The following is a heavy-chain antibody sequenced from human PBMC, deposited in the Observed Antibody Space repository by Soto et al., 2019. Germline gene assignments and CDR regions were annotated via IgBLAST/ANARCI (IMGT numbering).Heavy chain of an antibody. Sequence: PSETLSLTCDVSSVSITSSNWWTWVRQPPGKGLEWLGKSSHRGTVNYNATLRSRVTISVDKPKNQLSLKLMSVTAADTAVYYCARDYDGFDYWGPGILVTVSS. D-gene: IGHD3-16*01. CDR1: SVSITSSNW. CDR3: ARDYDGFDY. J-gene: IGHJ4*02. CDR2: SSHRGTV. V-gene: IGHV4-4*02.